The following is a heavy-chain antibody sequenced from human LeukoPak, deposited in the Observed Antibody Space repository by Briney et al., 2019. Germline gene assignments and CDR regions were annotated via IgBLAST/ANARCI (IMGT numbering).Heavy chain of an antibody. J-gene: IGHJ3*02. Sequence: GGSLRLSCAASGFTFSSYWMHWVRHAPGKGLVWVSRINSDGSSTSYADSVKGRFTISRDNAKNTLYLQMNSLRAEDTAVYYCARDRGFDAFDIWGQGTMVTVSS. CDR3: ARDRGFDAFDI. D-gene: IGHD3-10*01. CDR2: INSDGSST. CDR1: GFTFSSYW. V-gene: IGHV3-74*01.